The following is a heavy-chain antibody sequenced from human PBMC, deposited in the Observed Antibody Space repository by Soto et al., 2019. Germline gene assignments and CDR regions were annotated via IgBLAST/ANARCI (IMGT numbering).Heavy chain of an antibody. D-gene: IGHD3-3*01. V-gene: IGHV1-2*02. CDR3: ARGILRFLEWLSPGDGMDV. CDR2: INPNSGGT. Sequence: QVQLVQSGAEVKKPGASVKVSCKASGYTFTGYYMHWVRQAPGQGLEWMGWINPNSGGTNYAQKFQSRVTMTRDTSISTCYMELSRLRSDDTAVYYCARGILRFLEWLSPGDGMDVWGQGTTVTVSS. J-gene: IGHJ6*02. CDR1: GYTFTGYY.